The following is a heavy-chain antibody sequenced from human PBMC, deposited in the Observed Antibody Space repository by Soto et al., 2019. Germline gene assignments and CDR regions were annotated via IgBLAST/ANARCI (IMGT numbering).Heavy chain of an antibody. J-gene: IGHJ6*02. CDR2: IYYSGST. CDR1: GGSISSYY. Sequence: SETLSLTCTVSGGSISSYYWSWRRQPPGKGLEWIGYIYYSGSTNYNPSLKSRVTISVDTSKNQFSLKLSSVTAADTAVYYCARGRGSGSSFYYYGMDVWGQGTTVTVSS. D-gene: IGHD3-10*01. V-gene: IGHV4-59*01. CDR3: ARGRGSGSSFYYYGMDV.